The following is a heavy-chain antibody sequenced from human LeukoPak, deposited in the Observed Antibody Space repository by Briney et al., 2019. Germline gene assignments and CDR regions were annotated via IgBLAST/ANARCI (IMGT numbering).Heavy chain of an antibody. D-gene: IGHD5-12*01. Sequence: GASVKVSCKASGYTFTGYYIHWVRQAPGQGLEWMGWINPNNGGTNYAQKFQGRVTMTRDTSISTAYMELSSLRSDDTAVYYCARPHGGGYGILFDYWGQGTLVTVSS. CDR3: ARPHGGGYGILFDY. CDR1: GYTFTGYY. J-gene: IGHJ4*02. CDR2: INPNNGGT. V-gene: IGHV1-2*02.